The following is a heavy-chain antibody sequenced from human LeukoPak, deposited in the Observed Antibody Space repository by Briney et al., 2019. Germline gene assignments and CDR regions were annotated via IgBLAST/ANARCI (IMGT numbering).Heavy chain of an antibody. CDR2: NYHTGIT. CDR1: GGSISSGGYY. V-gene: IGHV4-31*03. Sequence: SGTLSLTCTVSGGSISSGGYYWNWIREHPGKGLEWIGYNYHTGITYYNPSLKSRVTISVDTSKNQFSLKLSSVSVADTAVYYCARDRRGGATVDYWGQGTLVTVSS. D-gene: IGHD1-26*01. CDR3: ARDRRGGATVDY. J-gene: IGHJ4*02.